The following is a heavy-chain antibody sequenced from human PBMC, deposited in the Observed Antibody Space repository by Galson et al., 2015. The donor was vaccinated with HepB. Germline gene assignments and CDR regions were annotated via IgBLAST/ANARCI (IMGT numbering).Heavy chain of an antibody. D-gene: IGHD3-10*01. V-gene: IGHV3-30*18. Sequence: SLRLSCAGSGFTFSSYGMQWARQAPGKGLEWVALILYEGSNKYYADSVKGRFIISRDNSKNTLYLEMNRLTAEDTAVYYCAKDRDGYGSGDGYFDLWGRGTLVTVSS. CDR3: AKDRDGYGSGDGYFDL. CDR2: ILYEGSNK. CDR1: GFTFSSYG. J-gene: IGHJ2*01.